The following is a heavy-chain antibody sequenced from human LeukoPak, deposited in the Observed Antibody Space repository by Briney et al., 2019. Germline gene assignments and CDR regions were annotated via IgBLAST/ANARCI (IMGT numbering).Heavy chain of an antibody. Sequence: GGSLRLSCAASGFTFSSYAMSWVRQAPGKGLEWVSAISGSGGSTYYADSVKGRFTISRDNSKNTLYLQMNSLRAEDTAVYYCARLDSGRDYFDYWGQGTLVTVSS. J-gene: IGHJ4*02. CDR3: ARLDSGRDYFDY. CDR2: ISGSGGST. CDR1: GFTFSSYA. D-gene: IGHD1-1*01. V-gene: IGHV3-23*01.